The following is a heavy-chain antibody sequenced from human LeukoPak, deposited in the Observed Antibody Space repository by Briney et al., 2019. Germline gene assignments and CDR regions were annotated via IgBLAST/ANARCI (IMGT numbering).Heavy chain of an antibody. J-gene: IGHJ5*02. CDR3: ARDVTVVPAAMHHWFDP. V-gene: IGHV4-39*07. Sequence: PSETLSLTCTVSGGSISSSSYYWGWIRQPPGKGLEWIGSIYYSGSTYYNPSLKSRVTISVDTSKNQFSLKLSSVTAADTAVYYCARDVTVVPAAMHHWFDPWGQGTLVTVSS. CDR1: GGSISSSSYY. D-gene: IGHD2-2*01. CDR2: IYYSGST.